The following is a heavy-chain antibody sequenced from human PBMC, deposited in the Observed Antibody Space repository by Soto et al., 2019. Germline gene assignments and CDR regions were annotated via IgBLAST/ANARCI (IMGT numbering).Heavy chain of an antibody. Sequence: QVQLQQWGAGLLKPSETLSLTCAVSGGSFSGSYWSWIRQPPGRGLEWIGEINHSGSTNYNPSLKSRVTISVDTSNNQCSLKLSSVTAADTAVYYCARGSGYNPNDYWGQGTQVIVSS. D-gene: IGHD5-12*01. J-gene: IGHJ4*02. CDR3: ARGSGYNPNDY. CDR1: GGSFSGSY. CDR2: INHSGST. V-gene: IGHV4-34*01.